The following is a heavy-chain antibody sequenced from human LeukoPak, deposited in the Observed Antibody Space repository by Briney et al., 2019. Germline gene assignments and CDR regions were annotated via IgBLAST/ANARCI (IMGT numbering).Heavy chain of an antibody. CDR3: ARLSSFAFDI. D-gene: IGHD3-16*02. J-gene: IGHJ3*02. V-gene: IGHV3-23*01. Sequence: GGSLRLSCAASGFTFSSYAMSWVRQAPGKGLEWVSAISGSGGSTYYADSVKGRFTISRDNSKNTLFLQMNSLRAEDTAVYYCARLSSFAFDIWGQGTMVTVSS. CDR1: GFTFSSYA. CDR2: ISGSGGST.